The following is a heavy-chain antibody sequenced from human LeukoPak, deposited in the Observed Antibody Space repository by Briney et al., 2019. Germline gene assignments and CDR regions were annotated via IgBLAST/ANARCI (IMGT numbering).Heavy chain of an antibody. CDR1: GFTFSSYA. J-gene: IGHJ4*02. CDR3: AKLHYDILTGYYYDY. V-gene: IGHV3-23*01. Sequence: GGSLRLSCAASGFTFSSYAMSWVRQAPGKGLEWVSAIGDSGSSTYYADSVKGRFTISRDNSKNTLYLQMNILRAEDTAVYYCAKLHYDILTGYYYDYWGQGTLVTVSS. CDR2: IGDSGSST. D-gene: IGHD3-9*01.